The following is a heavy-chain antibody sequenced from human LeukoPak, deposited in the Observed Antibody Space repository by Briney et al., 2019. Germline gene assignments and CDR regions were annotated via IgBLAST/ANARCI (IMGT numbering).Heavy chain of an antibody. CDR3: ARGGPDSSDYSSLFDY. Sequence: PGGSLRLSCAASGFTFSNYWMSWVRQAPGKGLVWVSRINSDGSSRHYADPVKGRFTISRDNAKNTLHLQMTSLRAEDTAVYYCARGGPDSSDYSSLFDYWGRGILVTVSS. D-gene: IGHD3-22*01. CDR2: INSDGSSR. V-gene: IGHV3-74*01. CDR1: GFTFSNYW. J-gene: IGHJ4*02.